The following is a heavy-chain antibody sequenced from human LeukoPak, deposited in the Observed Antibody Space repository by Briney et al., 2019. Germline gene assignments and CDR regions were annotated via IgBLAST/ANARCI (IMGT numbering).Heavy chain of an antibody. V-gene: IGHV4-34*01. Sequence: SETLSLTCAVYGGSFSGYYWNWIRQPPGKGLEWIGSIYYSGSTYYNPSLKSRVTISVDTSKNQFSLKLSSVTAADTAVYYCASEGSYYYGSGSYYGYWGQGTLVTVSS. CDR3: ASEGSYYYGSGSYYGY. CDR1: GGSFSGYY. CDR2: IYYSGST. J-gene: IGHJ4*02. D-gene: IGHD3-10*01.